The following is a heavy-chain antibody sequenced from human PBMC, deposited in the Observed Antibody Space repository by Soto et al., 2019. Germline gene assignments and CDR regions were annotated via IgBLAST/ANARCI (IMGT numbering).Heavy chain of an antibody. J-gene: IGHJ4*02. V-gene: IGHV3-23*01. CDR2: ISGSGGST. Sequence: EVQLLESGGGLVQPGGSLRLSCAASGFTFSSYAMSWVRQAPGKGLEWVSAISGSGGSTYYADSVKGQFTISRDTSKNTLYLRMNSLRTEDTAVYYCAKREEKTGRNFDCWGQGTLVTVSS. D-gene: IGHD3-9*01. CDR3: AKREEKTGRNFDC. CDR1: GFTFSSYA.